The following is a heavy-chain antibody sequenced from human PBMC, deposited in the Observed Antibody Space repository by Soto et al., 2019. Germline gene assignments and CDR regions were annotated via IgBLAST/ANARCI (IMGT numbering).Heavy chain of an antibody. CDR1: GFTFSSYS. CDR3: ARDRAHGDYEVTEFDP. J-gene: IGHJ5*02. Sequence: GGSLRLSCAASGFTFSSYSMSWVRQAPGKGLEWVSGFRTGGDDATTYYADSVKGRFTISRDNSKNLLFLQMNSLRDEDTAVYYCARDRAHGDYEVTEFDPWGQGTLVTVSS. CDR2: FRTGGDDATT. D-gene: IGHD4-17*01. V-gene: IGHV3-23*01.